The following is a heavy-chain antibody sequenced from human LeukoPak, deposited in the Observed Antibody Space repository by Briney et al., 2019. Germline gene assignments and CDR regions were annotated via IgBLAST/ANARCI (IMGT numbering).Heavy chain of an antibody. Sequence: SETLSLTCTVSGGSISSGSYYWSWIRQPAGKGLEWIGRIYTSGSTNYNPSLKSRATISVDTSKNQFSLKLSSVTAADTAVYYCARTLSDTYYYDSSGHKKAFDIWGQGTMVTVSS. CDR1: GGSISSGSYY. J-gene: IGHJ3*02. V-gene: IGHV4-61*02. CDR2: IYTSGST. D-gene: IGHD3-22*01. CDR3: ARTLSDTYYYDSSGHKKAFDI.